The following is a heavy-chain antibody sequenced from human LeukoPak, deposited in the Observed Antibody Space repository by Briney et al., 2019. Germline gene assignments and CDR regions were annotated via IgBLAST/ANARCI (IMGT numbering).Heavy chain of an antibody. J-gene: IGHJ4*02. Sequence: PSEALSLTCTVSGGSINNNNYYWSWIRQPPGKGLEWIGYIYYSGSTNYNPSLKSRVTISVDTSKKHFSLKLSSVTAADTAVYYCARFYGSGDYFTDWGQGTLVTVSS. CDR1: GGSINNNNYY. D-gene: IGHD3-22*01. V-gene: IGHV4-61*03. CDR3: ARFYGSGDYFTD. CDR2: IYYSGST.